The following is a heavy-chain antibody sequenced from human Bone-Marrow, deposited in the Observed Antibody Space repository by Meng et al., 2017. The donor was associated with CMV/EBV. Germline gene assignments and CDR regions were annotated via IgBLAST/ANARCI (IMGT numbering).Heavy chain of an antibody. CDR1: GFTFSSYW. D-gene: IGHD2-2*01. CDR3: ARARVVVPAAMAY. CDR2: INSDGSST. V-gene: IGHV3-74*01. J-gene: IGHJ4*02. Sequence: GESLKISCAASGFTFSSYWMHWVRQAPGKGLVWVSRINSDGSSTSYADSVKGRFTISRDNAKNTLYLQMNSLGAEDTAVYYCARARVVVPAAMAYWGQGTLVTVSS.